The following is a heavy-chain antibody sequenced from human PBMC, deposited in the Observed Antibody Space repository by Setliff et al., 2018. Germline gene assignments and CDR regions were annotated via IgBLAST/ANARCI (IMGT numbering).Heavy chain of an antibody. CDR2: INPNSVST. J-gene: IGHJ4*02. CDR1: GYTFTSHY. D-gene: IGHD5-12*01. V-gene: IGHV1-2*02. CDR3: AVNSGYDTSYARFDY. Sequence: ASVKVSCKASGYTFTSHYMHWVRQAPGQGLEWMGWINPNSVSTNYAQKFQDRVIITRDMSTSTVYMELSSLRSEDTAVYYCAVNSGYDTSYARFDYWGQGTLVTVSS.